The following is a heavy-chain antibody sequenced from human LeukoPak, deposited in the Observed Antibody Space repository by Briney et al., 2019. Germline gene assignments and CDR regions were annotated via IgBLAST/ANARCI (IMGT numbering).Heavy chain of an antibody. Sequence: PSESLSLTCAVYGGSFSGYYWSWIRQPPGKGLEWVGEINQSGSTNYNPSLQSRVTISVDTPKNQFSLKLSSVTAADTAVYYCARGELVIVPAVNYSDYYMDVWGKGTTVTDSS. V-gene: IGHV4-34*01. J-gene: IGHJ6*03. D-gene: IGHD2-2*01. CDR2: INQSGST. CDR1: GGSFSGYY. CDR3: ARGELVIVPAVNYSDYYMDV.